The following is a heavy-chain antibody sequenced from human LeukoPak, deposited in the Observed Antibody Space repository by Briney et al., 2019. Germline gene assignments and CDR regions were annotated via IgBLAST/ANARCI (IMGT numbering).Heavy chain of an antibody. V-gene: IGHV3-48*04. CDR1: GFTFSSYS. CDR3: ARDLPMDV. CDR2: ISGSGGST. J-gene: IGHJ6*03. Sequence: GGSLRLSCAASGFTFSSYSMNWVRQAPGKGLEWVSGISGSGGSTYYADSVKGRFTISRDNAKNSLYLQMNSLRAEDTAVYYCARDLPMDVWGKGTTVTISS.